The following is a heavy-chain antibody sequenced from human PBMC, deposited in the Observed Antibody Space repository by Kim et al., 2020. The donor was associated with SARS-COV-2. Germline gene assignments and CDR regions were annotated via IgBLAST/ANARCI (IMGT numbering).Heavy chain of an antibody. CDR2: IYYSGST. CDR3: ARAAAAAAIFS. D-gene: IGHD6-13*01. V-gene: IGHV4-59*13. Sequence: SETLSLTCTVSGGSISSYYWSWIRQPPGKGLEWIGYIYYSGSTNYNPSLKSRVTISVDTSKNQFSLKLSSVTAADTAVYYCARAAAAAAIFSWGQGTLVTVSS. CDR1: GGSISSYY. J-gene: IGHJ5*02.